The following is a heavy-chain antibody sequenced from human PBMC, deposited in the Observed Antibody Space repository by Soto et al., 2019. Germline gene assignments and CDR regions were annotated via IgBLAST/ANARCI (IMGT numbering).Heavy chain of an antibody. J-gene: IGHJ3*02. Sequence: EVQLLESGGGLVQPGGSLRLSCAASGFTFSSYAMSWVRQAPGKGLEWVSAISGSGGSTYYADSVTGRFTISKDNSKNTLYLQMHRLRAEDPAVYYCAKELNRFGPFHVGVVNQGGHDAFAIWGQGTMVTVSS. CDR3: AKELNRFGPFHVGVVNQGGHDAFAI. CDR1: GFTFSSYA. CDR2: ISGSGGST. V-gene: IGHV3-23*01. D-gene: IGHD3-3*01.